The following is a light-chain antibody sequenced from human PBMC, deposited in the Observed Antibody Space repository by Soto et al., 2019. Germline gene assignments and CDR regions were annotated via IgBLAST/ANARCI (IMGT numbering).Light chain of an antibody. V-gene: IGKV3-11*01. Sequence: EIVLTQSPATLSLSPGERATLSCRASESIRTCLAWYQQKPGQAPRLLIYGASNRATGIPARFSGSGSGADFSLTISSLEPEDFAVYYCQQRSNWPPYTFGQGTKLEIK. CDR1: ESIRTC. CDR2: GAS. CDR3: QQRSNWPPYT. J-gene: IGKJ2*01.